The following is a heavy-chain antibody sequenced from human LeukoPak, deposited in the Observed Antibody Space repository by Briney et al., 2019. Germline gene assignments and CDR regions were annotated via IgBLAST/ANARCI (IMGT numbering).Heavy chain of an antibody. CDR3: AKDLVDDFWSGYDTGYYYGMDV. CDR1: GFTSSSYG. V-gene: IGHV3-30*18. D-gene: IGHD3-3*01. CDR2: ISYDGSNK. Sequence: GGSLRLSCAASGFTSSSYGMHWVRQAPGKGLEWVAVISYDGSNKYYADSVKGRFTISRDNSKNTLYLQMNSLRAEDTAVYYCAKDLVDDFWSGYDTGYYYGMDVWGQGTTVTVSS. J-gene: IGHJ6*02.